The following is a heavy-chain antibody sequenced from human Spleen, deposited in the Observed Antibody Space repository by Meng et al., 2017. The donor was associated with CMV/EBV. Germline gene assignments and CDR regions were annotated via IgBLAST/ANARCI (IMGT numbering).Heavy chain of an antibody. V-gene: IGHV4-39*01. J-gene: IGHJ4*02. CDR1: GDSPNSGTYY. Sequence: SETLSLTCTISGDSPNSGTYYWGWIRQPPGRALEWIGNIFHTGTTFYNPSLKSRVTMTRDRSKRRLSLTLTSVTAPDTAVYFCATSGARGPDRLGDYFDFWGQGKLVTVSS. D-gene: IGHD3-10*01. CDR2: IFHTGTT. CDR3: ATSGARGPDRLGDYFDF.